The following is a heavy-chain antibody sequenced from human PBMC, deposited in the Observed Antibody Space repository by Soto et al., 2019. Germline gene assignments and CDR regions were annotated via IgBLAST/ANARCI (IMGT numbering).Heavy chain of an antibody. D-gene: IGHD2-2*01. CDR2: IWYDGSNK. V-gene: IGHV3-33*01. CDR1: GFTFSSYG. CDR3: ARVEGYCSSTSCYAGGVHYYYYGMDV. J-gene: IGHJ6*02. Sequence: SGGSLRLSCAASGFTFSSYGMHWVRQAPGKGLEWVAVIWYDGSNKYYADSVKGRFTISRDNSKNTLYLQMNSLRAEDTAMYYCARVEGYCSSTSCYAGGVHYYYYGMDVWGQGTTVTVSS.